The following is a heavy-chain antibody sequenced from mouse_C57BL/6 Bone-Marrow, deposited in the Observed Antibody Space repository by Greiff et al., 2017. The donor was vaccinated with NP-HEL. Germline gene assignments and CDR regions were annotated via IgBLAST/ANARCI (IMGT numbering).Heavy chain of an antibody. D-gene: IGHD2-4*01. CDR2: ISDGGSYT. CDR1: GFTFSSYA. V-gene: IGHV5-4*01. J-gene: IGHJ2*01. CDR3: ARERGYYDYDPLFDY. Sequence: DVQLVESGGGLVKPGGSLKLSCEASGFTFSSYAMSWVRQTPEKRLEWVATISDGGSYTYYPDNVKGRFTISRDNAKNNLYLQMSHLKSEDTAMYYCARERGYYDYDPLFDYWGQGTTLTVSS.